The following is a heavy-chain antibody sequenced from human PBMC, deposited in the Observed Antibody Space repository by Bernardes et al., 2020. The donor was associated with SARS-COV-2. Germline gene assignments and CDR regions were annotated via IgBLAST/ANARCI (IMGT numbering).Heavy chain of an antibody. CDR3: AKDQHSKRYYDILTTSGGTDY. Sequence: GGSLRLSCAASGFTFSSYAMSWVRQAPGKGLEWVSAISGSGGSTYYADSVKGRFTISRDNSKNTLYLQMNSLRAEDTAVYYCAKDQHSKRYYDILTTSGGTDYWGQGTLVTVSS. CDR2: ISGSGGST. J-gene: IGHJ4*02. V-gene: IGHV3-23*01. CDR1: GFTFSSYA. D-gene: IGHD3-9*01.